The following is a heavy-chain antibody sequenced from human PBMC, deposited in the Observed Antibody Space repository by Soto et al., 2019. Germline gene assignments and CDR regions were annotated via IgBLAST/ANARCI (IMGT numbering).Heavy chain of an antibody. V-gene: IGHV3-33*01. CDR2: IWYDGSNK. CDR3: ARDRIRSSLPYGMDV. Sequence: PGGSLRLSCAASGFTFSSYGMHWVRQAPGKGLEWVAVIWYDGSNKYYADSVKGRFTISRDNSKNTLYLQMNSLRAEDTAVYYCARDRIRSSLPYGMDVWGQGTTVTVSS. J-gene: IGHJ6*02. D-gene: IGHD6-13*01. CDR1: GFTFSSYG.